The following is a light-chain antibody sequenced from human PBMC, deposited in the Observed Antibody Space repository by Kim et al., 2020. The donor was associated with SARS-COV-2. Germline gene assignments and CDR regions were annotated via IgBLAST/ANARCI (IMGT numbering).Light chain of an antibody. J-gene: IGLJ2*01. V-gene: IGLV2-14*03. CDR1: SNDVCGFDY. Sequence: GQSITISFAGTSNDVCGFDYVSWYQQHPGKAPKLMIYDVFNRPSGVPNRFSASKSGNTASLTISGLHAEDEANYYCSSYSSSTAVLFGGGTQLTVL. CDR2: DVF. CDR3: SSYSSSTAVL.